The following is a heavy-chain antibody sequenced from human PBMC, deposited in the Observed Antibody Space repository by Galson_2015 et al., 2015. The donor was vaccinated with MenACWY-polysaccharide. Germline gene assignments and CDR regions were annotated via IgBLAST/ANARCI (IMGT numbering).Heavy chain of an antibody. Sequence: LRLSCAASGFTVSSNYMSRVRQAPGKGLEWVSVISSGGDTYYADSVKGRFTISRDNSKNTLYLQMNSLRSEDAAVYYCARDTTLDYWGRGTLVTVSS. J-gene: IGHJ4*02. D-gene: IGHD1-26*01. CDR2: ISSGGDT. CDR3: ARDTTLDY. CDR1: GFTVSSNY. V-gene: IGHV3-66*02.